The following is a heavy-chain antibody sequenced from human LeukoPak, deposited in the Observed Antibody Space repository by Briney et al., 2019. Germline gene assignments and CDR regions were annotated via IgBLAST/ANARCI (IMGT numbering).Heavy chain of an antibody. D-gene: IGHD4-23*01. Sequence: PSETLSLTCAVYGGSFSGYYWSWIRQPPGKGLEWIGEINHSGSTNYNPSLKSRVTISVDTSKNQFSLKLSSVTAADTAVYYCARESDQYGGFDYWGQGTLVTVSS. V-gene: IGHV4-34*01. CDR3: ARESDQYGGFDY. J-gene: IGHJ4*02. CDR2: INHSGST. CDR1: GGSFSGYY.